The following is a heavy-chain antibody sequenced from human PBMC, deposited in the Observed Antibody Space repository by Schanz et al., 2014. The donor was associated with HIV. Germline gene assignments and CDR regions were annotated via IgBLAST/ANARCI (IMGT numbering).Heavy chain of an antibody. V-gene: IGHV3-23*04. Sequence: VHLVESGGGVAQPGRSLRLSCTASGFTFSSYGMHWVRQAPGKGLEWVSAISGSGDSTYYTDSVKGRFTISRDNSKNTLYLHMNNLRAEDTAVYYCAKSLPIETATITYFDYWGQGTLVTVSS. CDR1: GFTFSSYG. J-gene: IGHJ4*02. CDR2: ISGSGDST. D-gene: IGHD1-20*01. CDR3: AKSLPIETATITYFDY.